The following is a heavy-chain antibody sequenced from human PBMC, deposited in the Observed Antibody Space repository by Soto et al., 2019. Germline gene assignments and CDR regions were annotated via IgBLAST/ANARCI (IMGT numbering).Heavy chain of an antibody. V-gene: IGHV1-8*01. CDR3: SRARRAASFVP. Sequence: QVHLVQSGAEVKKPGASVMVSCKASGYSFGHFDIHWVRKAAGQGLEWMGWVSPNSGNTGYAQRFQGRITMTRDTSKSTAYMEVKCLTSADAAIYYRSRARRAASFVPGGQGTLVTASS. J-gene: IGHJ5*02. D-gene: IGHD6-25*01. CDR1: GYSFGHFD. CDR2: VSPNSGNT.